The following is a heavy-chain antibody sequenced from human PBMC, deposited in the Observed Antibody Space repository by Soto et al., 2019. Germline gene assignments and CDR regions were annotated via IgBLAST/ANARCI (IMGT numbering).Heavy chain of an antibody. CDR2: ISDDT. V-gene: IGHV3-23*01. Sequence: GGSLRLSCVVSGLTFRNSAMNWVRQTPGKGLEWVSGISDDTYYAESVQGRFTISRDNSQSTVYSHMNSLRSEDTAIYYCAKGSGYKYGSRFDFWGQGTRVTVPS. J-gene: IGHJ4*02. D-gene: IGHD3-10*01. CDR1: GLTFRNSA. CDR3: AKGSGYKYGSRFDF.